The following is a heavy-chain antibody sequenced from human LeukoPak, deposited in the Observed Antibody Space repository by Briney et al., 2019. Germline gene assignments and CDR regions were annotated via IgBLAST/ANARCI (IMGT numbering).Heavy chain of an antibody. Sequence: GGSLRLSCAASGFTVSSNYMSWVRQAPGKGLEWVSVIYSGGSTYYADSVKGRFTISRDNSKNTLYLQMNSLRAEDTAVYYCARDDFGTGYMDVWGKGTTVTVSS. CDR3: ARDDFGTGYMDV. J-gene: IGHJ6*03. CDR1: GFTVSSNY. CDR2: IYSGGST. V-gene: IGHV3-53*01. D-gene: IGHD3-10*01.